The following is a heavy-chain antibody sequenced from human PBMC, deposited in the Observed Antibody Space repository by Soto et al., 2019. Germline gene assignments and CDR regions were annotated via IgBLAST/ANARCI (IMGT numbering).Heavy chain of an antibody. J-gene: IGHJ4*02. V-gene: IGHV4-39*01. D-gene: IGHD3-10*01. CDR3: ARVCMVRGVSHCTWFDY. CDR1: GGSISSSSYY. CDR2: FYYIGST. Sequence: SETLSLTCTVSGGSISSSSYYWGWIRQPPGKGLDWIGSFYYIGSTYFNPSLKSRVTISVDTSKNQFSLKLSSVTAADTAVYYCARVCMVRGVSHCTWFDYWGQGTLVTVSS.